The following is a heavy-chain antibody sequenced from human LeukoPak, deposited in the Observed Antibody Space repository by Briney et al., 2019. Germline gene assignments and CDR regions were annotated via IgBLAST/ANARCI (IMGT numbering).Heavy chain of an antibody. D-gene: IGHD5-24*01. Sequence: GGSLRLSCAASGFTFSSYSMNWVRQAPGKGLEWVSSISSSSSYIYYADSVKGRFTISRDNAKNSLYLQMNSLRAEDTAVYYCAREGGVATNYYYYYYMDVWGKGTTVTVSS. CDR1: GFTFSSYS. CDR2: ISSSSSYI. J-gene: IGHJ6*03. V-gene: IGHV3-21*01. CDR3: AREGGVATNYYYYYYMDV.